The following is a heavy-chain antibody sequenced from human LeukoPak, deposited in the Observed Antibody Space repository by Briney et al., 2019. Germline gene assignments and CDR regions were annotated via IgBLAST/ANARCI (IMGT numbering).Heavy chain of an antibody. CDR1: GYTFINYD. V-gene: IGHV1-8*03. CDR2: MNPNSGNT. J-gene: IGHJ4*02. CDR3: ARGGYGLIDY. Sequence: ASVKVSCKASGYTFINYDINWVRQATGQGLEWMGWMNPNSGNTGYAQKFQGRVTISRNTSISTAYMELSSLRSEDTAVYYCARGGYGLIDYWGQGTLVTVSS. D-gene: IGHD5-12*01.